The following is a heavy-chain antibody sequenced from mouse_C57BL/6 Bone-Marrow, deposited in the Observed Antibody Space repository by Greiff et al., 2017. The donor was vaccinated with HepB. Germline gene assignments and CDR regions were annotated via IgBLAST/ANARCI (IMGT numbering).Heavy chain of an antibody. CDR3: TSYGNYPYFDY. J-gene: IGHJ2*01. V-gene: IGHV14-4*01. CDR2: IDPENGDT. Sequence: EVQLQQSGAELVRPGASVKLSCTASGFNIKDDYMHWVKQRPEQGLEWIGWIDPENGDTEYASKFQGKATITADTSSNTAYLQLSSLTSEDTAVDYCTSYGNYPYFDYWGQGTTLTVSS. D-gene: IGHD2-1*01. CDR1: GFNIKDDY.